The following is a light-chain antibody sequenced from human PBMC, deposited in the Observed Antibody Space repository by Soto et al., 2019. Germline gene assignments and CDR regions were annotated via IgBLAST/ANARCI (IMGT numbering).Light chain of an antibody. J-gene: IGKJ4*01. CDR3: LQYHSYPLT. CDR1: QSISYW. CDR2: VAS. V-gene: IGKV1-5*03. Sequence: DIQMTQSPSTLSTPVEDRVTITCRASQSISYWLAWYQQKPGKAPKLLIYVASSLESGVPSRFSGSGSGTDFTLTISSLQPDDFATYYCLQYHSYPLTFGGGTKVDIK.